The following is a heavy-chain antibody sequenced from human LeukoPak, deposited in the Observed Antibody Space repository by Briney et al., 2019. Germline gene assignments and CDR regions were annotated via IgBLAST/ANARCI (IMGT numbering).Heavy chain of an antibody. CDR3: AKDLRSTSSRGVFDY. J-gene: IGHJ4*02. CDR1: GFTFSSYA. CDR2: ISGSGGST. Sequence: PGGSLRLSCAASGFTFSSYAMIWVRQAPGKGLEWASAISGSGGSTYYADSVKGRFTISRDNSKNTLYLQVNSLRAGDTAVYYCAKDLRSTSSRGVFDYWGQGTLVTVSS. V-gene: IGHV3-23*01. D-gene: IGHD2-2*01.